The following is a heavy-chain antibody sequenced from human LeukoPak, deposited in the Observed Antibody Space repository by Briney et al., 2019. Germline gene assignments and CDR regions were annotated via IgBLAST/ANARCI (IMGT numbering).Heavy chain of an antibody. D-gene: IGHD4-11*01. CDR1: AGSISNYY. V-gene: IGHV4-59*08. CDR3: ARRALMSTTVTRGGTDFYYALDV. Sequence: SETLSLTCTVSAGSISNYYWSWIRQPPGKGLEWIGSIYHSGSTFYNPSLKSRVTISVDTSKNQFSLKLTSVTAADTVVYFCARRALMSTTVTRGGTDFYYALDVWGQGTTVTVSS. CDR2: IYHSGST. J-gene: IGHJ6*02.